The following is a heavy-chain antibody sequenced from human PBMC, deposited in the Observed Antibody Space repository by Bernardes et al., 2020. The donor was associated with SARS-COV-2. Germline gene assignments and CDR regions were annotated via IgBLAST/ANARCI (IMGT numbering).Heavy chain of an antibody. V-gene: IGHV4-34*01. CDR1: VGSFSGYY. J-gene: IGHJ3*02. CDR2: INHSGST. D-gene: IGHD2-2*01. CDR3: AYCSSTSCYEGRPFDI. Sequence: LSLTCAVYVGSFSGYYWSWIRQPPGKGLEWIGEINHSGSTNYNPSLKSRVTISVDTSKNQFSLKLSSVTAADTAVYYCAYCSSTSCYEGRPFDIWGQGTMVTVSS.